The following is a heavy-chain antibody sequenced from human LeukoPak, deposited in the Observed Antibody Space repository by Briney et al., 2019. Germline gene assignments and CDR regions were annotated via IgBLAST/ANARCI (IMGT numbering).Heavy chain of an antibody. CDR3: ARVGLYGSGSYVDY. CDR1: GYTFTSYG. CDR2: IGAYNGNT. V-gene: IGHV1-18*01. D-gene: IGHD3-10*01. Sequence: ASVKVSCKASGYTFTSYGISRVRQAPGQGLEWMGWIGAYNGNTNYAQKLQGRVTMTTDTSTSTAYMELRGLRSDDTAVYYCARVGLYGSGSYVDYWGQGTLVTVSS. J-gene: IGHJ4*02.